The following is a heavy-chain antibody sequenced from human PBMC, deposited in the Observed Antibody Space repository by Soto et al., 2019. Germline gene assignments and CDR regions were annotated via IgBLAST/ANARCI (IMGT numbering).Heavy chain of an antibody. J-gene: IGHJ4*02. CDR3: AKDWGWGYCSGGSCYFDY. CDR2: IKEDGSSK. CDR1: GINFNDYW. D-gene: IGHD2-15*01. V-gene: IGHV3-7*03. Sequence: GGSLRLSCAASGINFNDYWMSWVRQAPGKGLEWVANIKEDGSSKYYVDSVKGRFTISRDNSKNTLYLQMNSLRAEDTAVYYCAKDWGWGYCSGGSCYFDYWGQGTLVTVSS.